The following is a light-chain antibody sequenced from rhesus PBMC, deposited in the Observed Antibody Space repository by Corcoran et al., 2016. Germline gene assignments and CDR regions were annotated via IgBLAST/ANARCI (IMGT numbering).Light chain of an antibody. Sequence: DIQMTQSPSSLSASVGDTVTITCRASQDFSSYLSWFQQKPGKAPKLLIYAATTLQSGVPSSFSGSGSGTEFTLTVSSLQPEDFATYYCQHYKTYPWTFGQVTKVEIK. V-gene: IGKV1-28*02. J-gene: IGKJ1*01. CDR3: QHYKTYPWT. CDR2: AAT. CDR1: QDFSSY.